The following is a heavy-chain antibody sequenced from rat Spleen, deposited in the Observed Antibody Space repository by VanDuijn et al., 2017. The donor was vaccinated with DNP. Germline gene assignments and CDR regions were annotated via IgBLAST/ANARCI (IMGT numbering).Heavy chain of an antibody. D-gene: IGHD1-11*01. V-gene: IGHV5-22*01. J-gene: IGHJ3*01. Sequence: EVQLVESGGGLVQPGRSLKLSCADSGFTFSDYYMDWVRQAPKKGLEWVATISYDGSSTYYRDSVKVRFTISRDNAKSSLYLQMNSLKSEYTATYYCSRPLGYGGFPYWGQGTLVTVSS. CDR1: GFTFSDYY. CDR3: SRPLGYGGFPY. CDR2: ISYDGSST.